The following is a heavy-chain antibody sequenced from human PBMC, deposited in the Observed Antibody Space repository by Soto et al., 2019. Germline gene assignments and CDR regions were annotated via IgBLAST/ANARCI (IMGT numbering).Heavy chain of an antibody. CDR2: ISAYNGNT. Sequence: ASVKVSCKASGYTFTSYGISCVRQAPGQGLEWMGWISAYNGNTNYAQKLQGRVTMTTDTSTSTAYMELRSLRSDDTAVYYCARTGYCSSTSCYSPLFDLWGRGTLVTVSS. J-gene: IGHJ2*01. V-gene: IGHV1-18*01. CDR3: ARTGYCSSTSCYSPLFDL. D-gene: IGHD2-2*01. CDR1: GYTFTSYG.